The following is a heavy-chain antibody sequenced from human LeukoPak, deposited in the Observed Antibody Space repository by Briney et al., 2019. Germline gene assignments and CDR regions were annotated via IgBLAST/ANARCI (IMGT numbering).Heavy chain of an antibody. Sequence: PSETLSLTCTVSGGSISSYYWSWIRQPPGTGLEGFGDIYYSGSTNYNPSLKSRVTISVDTSKNQFSLKLSSVTAADTAVYYCARLKHPSISSSSVDAFDIWGQGTMVTVSS. CDR1: GGSISSYY. D-gene: IGHD6-13*01. CDR3: ARLKHPSISSSSVDAFDI. J-gene: IGHJ3*02. CDR2: IYYSGST. V-gene: IGHV4-59*08.